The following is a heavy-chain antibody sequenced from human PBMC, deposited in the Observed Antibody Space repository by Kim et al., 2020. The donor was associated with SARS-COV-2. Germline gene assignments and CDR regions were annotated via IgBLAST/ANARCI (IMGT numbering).Heavy chain of an antibody. CDR2: IYHSGST. CDR1: GGSISSSNW. V-gene: IGHV4-4*02. CDR3: ARGAVAGLYYYGMDG. D-gene: IGHD6-19*01. Sequence: SETLSLTCAVSGGSISSSNWWSWVRQPPGKGLEWIGEIYHSGSTNYNPSLKSRVTISVDKSKNQFSLKLSSVTAADTAVYYCARGAVAGLYYYGMDGWGQGTTVTVSS. J-gene: IGHJ6*02.